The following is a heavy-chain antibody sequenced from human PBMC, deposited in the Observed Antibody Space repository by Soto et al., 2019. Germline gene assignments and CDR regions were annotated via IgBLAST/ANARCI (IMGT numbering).Heavy chain of an antibody. J-gene: IGHJ4*02. D-gene: IGHD1-1*01. CDR2: ISGSGGSGGNT. CDR1: GFTFSSYA. V-gene: IGHV3-23*01. Sequence: GGSLRLSCAASGFTFSSYAMSWVRQAPGKGLEWVSGISGSGGSGGNTYYADSVKGRFTISRDNSKNTLYLQMNSLRAEDTAVYYCVKPEPRNPIWLIDYWGQGTLVTVSS. CDR3: VKPEPRNPIWLIDY.